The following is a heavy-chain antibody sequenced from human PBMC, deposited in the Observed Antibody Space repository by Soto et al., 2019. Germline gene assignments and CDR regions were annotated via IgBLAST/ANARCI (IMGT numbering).Heavy chain of an antibody. J-gene: IGHJ4*02. V-gene: IGHV4-61*01. Sequence: PSETLSLTCTVSGGSVSSGSYYWSWIRQPPGKGLEWIGYIYYSGSTNYNPSLKSRVTISVDTSKNQFSLKLSSVTAADTAVCYCAGGYGAFDYCGQGSLVTVAA. CDR2: IYYSGST. CDR3: AGGYGAFDY. CDR1: GGSVSSGSYY. D-gene: IGHD2-8*01.